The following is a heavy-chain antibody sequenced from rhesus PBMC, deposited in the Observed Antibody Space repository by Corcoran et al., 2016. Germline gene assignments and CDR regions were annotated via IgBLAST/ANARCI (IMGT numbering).Heavy chain of an antibody. D-gene: IGHD3-34*01. CDR3: ARGPMGGAGY. CDR2: IFDGGKKT. Sequence: QVHLQESGPGLVKPSEPLVLTCAVSGASISGNYWSWIRQAPGKGLEWIGRIFDGGKKTDYKPSRKSRGTISMDTSKNQFFLILNSVTAADTAVYYCARGPMGGAGYWGQGVLVTVSS. J-gene: IGHJ4*01. CDR1: GASISGNY. V-gene: IGHV4S2*01.